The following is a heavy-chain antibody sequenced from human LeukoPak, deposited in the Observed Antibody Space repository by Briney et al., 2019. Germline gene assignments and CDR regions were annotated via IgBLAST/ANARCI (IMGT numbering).Heavy chain of an antibody. CDR1: GVTFSNYW. J-gene: IGHJ4*01. V-gene: IGHV3-7*03. CDR3: ARVVFQDSSSYRPLDY. CDR2: IKQDESEK. D-gene: IGHD6-6*01. Sequence: GGSLRLSCEASGVTFSNYWMSWVRQAPGKGLEWVANIKQDESEKAYVDSVKGRFTISRDNAKNSMYLQMNSLRADDTAVYYCARVVFQDSSSYRPLDYWGXXXLVTVSS.